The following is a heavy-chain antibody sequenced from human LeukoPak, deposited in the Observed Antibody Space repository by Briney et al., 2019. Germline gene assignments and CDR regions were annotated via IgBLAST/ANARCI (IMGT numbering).Heavy chain of an antibody. CDR3: AIWTSGNY. D-gene: IGHD1-1*01. CDR2: MDPSGSQK. V-gene: IGHV3-7*01. Sequence: GGSLRLSCAASGFTFSSYSMNWVRQAPGKGLEWVANMDPSGSQKRYVDSVKGRFTISKDNPGTSLYLEMYSLRAEDTAIYYCAIWTSGNYWGQGTPVTVSS. J-gene: IGHJ4*02. CDR1: GFTFSSYS.